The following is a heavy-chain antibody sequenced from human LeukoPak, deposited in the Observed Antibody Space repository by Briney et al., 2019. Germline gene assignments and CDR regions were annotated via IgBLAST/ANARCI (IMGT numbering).Heavy chain of an antibody. J-gene: IGHJ4*02. Sequence: SETLSLTCVVSGGSISSTSYYWGWIRQPPGKGLEYIGHIYTSGSTKYNPSLKSRVTISLDTSKNQFSLKLTSMTAADTAVYYCARDSGGGSGSYYRYFDYWGQGTLVTVSS. CDR1: GGSISSTSYY. CDR2: IYTSGST. CDR3: ARDSGGGSGSYYRYFDY. D-gene: IGHD3-10*01. V-gene: IGHV4-61*09.